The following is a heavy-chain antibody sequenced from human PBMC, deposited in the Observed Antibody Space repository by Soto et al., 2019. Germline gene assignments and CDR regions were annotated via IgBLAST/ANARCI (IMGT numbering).Heavy chain of an antibody. D-gene: IGHD3-16*01. J-gene: IGHJ6*02. Sequence: ASVKVSSKTSGYIFTSYGIGWARQAPGQGLEWMGWINTYNGKTNYAQNLQGRVTLTTDTSTSTAYMELRSLRSNDTAIYYCAMVDVYVTPSPQDVWGQGTTVTVSS. CDR1: GYIFTSYG. CDR2: INTYNGKT. CDR3: AMVDVYVTPSPQDV. V-gene: IGHV1-18*01.